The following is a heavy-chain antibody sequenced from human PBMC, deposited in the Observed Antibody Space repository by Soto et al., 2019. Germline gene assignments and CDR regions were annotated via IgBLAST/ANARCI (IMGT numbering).Heavy chain of an antibody. J-gene: IGHJ4*02. V-gene: IGHV4-59*08. D-gene: IGHD6-19*01. CDR3: ARLSSSPETGWPHFDY. CDR2: IHDSGTT. Sequence: SETLSLTCTVSGGSISNYYWSWIRQPPGKGLEWIGYIHDSGTTDYNPSLKSRVTISVDTSKNQFSLKKTSVTAADTAVYYCARLSSSPETGWPHFDYWGQGSLVTVS. CDR1: GGSISNYY.